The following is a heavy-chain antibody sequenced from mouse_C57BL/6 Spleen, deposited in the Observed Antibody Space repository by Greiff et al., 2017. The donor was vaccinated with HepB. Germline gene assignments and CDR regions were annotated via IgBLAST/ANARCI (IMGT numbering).Heavy chain of an antibody. V-gene: IGHV1-64*01. Sequence: QVQLQQPGAELVKPGASVKLSCKASGYTFTSYWMHWVKQRPGQGLEWIGMIHPNSGSTNYNEKFKSKATLTVDKSSSTAYMQLSSLTSEDSAVYYCARRTYYYGSSSHFDYWGQGTTLTVSS. D-gene: IGHD1-1*01. J-gene: IGHJ2*01. CDR2: IHPNSGST. CDR1: GYTFTSYW. CDR3: ARRTYYYGSSSHFDY.